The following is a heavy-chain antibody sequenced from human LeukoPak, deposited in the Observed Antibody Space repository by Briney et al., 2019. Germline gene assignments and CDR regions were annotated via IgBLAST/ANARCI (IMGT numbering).Heavy chain of an antibody. CDR1: GFTFTDYW. J-gene: IGHJ4*02. Sequence: PGGSLRLSCEVSGFTFTDYWMNWVRQAPGKGPEWVASIRQDGSEKTYVDSVRGRFTISRDNAKNSLYLQMNSLRAEDTAVYYCARSSSWYGPFDYWGQGTLVTVSS. V-gene: IGHV3-7*01. CDR3: ARSSSWYGPFDY. CDR2: IRQDGSEK. D-gene: IGHD6-13*01.